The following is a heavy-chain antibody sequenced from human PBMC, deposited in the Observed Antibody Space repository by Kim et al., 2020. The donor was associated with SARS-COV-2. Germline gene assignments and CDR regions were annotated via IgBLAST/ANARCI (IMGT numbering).Heavy chain of an antibody. CDR2: LRHDGSGQ. Sequence: GGSLRLSCAASGFTINNYWMTWVRQAPGKGLEWVATLRHDGSGQFYVDSVKGRFTINRDTAKNSLFLQMNSLRAEDTAVYYCARSISETESIWIGVSFHHGGHGTLVSVSS. V-gene: IGHV3-7*01. CDR1: GFTINNYW. J-gene: IGHJ1*01. D-gene: IGHD3-10*01. CDR3: ARSISETESIWIGVSFHH.